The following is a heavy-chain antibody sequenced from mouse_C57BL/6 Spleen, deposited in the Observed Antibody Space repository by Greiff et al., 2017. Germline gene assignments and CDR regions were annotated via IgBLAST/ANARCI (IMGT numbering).Heavy chain of an antibody. J-gene: IGHJ2*01. CDR2: INYDGSST. CDR1: GFTFSDYY. Sequence: EVMLVESEGGLVQPGSSMKLSCTASGFTFSDYYMAWVRQVPEKGLEWVANINYDGSSTYYLDSLKSRFIISRDNAKNILYLQMSSLKSEDTATYYCARDDDGYYLYWGQGTTLTVSS. D-gene: IGHD2-3*01. V-gene: IGHV5-16*01. CDR3: ARDDDGYYLY.